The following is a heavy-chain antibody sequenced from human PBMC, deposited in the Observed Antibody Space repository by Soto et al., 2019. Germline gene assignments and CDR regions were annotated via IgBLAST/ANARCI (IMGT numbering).Heavy chain of an antibody. D-gene: IGHD3-3*01. Sequence: SQTLSLTCAISGDSFSSNSAALNWIRQSPSRGLEWLGRTYYRSKWYNDYAVSVKSRITINPNRSKNQFSLQLNSVTPEDTAVYYCARDSGRFLECLPYYYYSGMDVWGQGTTVTVSS. J-gene: IGHJ6*02. CDR2: TYYRSKWYN. CDR3: ARDSGRFLECLPYYYYSGMDV. V-gene: IGHV6-1*01. CDR1: GDSFSSNSAA.